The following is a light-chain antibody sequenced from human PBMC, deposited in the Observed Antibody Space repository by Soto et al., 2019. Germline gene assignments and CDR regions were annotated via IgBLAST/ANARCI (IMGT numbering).Light chain of an antibody. CDR2: SNN. CDR1: SSNIESKT. Sequence: QSVLTQPPSASGTPGQRVTISCSGSSSNIESKTVNWYQHLPGTAPKLLIYSNNQRPSGVPDRFSGSKSDTSASLAISGLQSEDEADYYCSSKRSSDTLYVFGTGTKLTVL. V-gene: IGLV1-44*01. J-gene: IGLJ1*01. CDR3: SSKRSSDTLYV.